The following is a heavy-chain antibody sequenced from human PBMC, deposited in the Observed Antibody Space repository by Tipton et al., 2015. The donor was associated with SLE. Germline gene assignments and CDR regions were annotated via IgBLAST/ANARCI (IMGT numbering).Heavy chain of an antibody. Sequence: SLRLSCAASGFTFSSYSMNWVRQAPGKGLEWVSSISSSSYIYYADSVKGRFTISRDNAKNSLYLQMNSLRAEDTAVYYCARVQSGYERYFDLWGRGTLVTVSS. CDR3: ARVQSGYERYFDL. J-gene: IGHJ2*01. CDR2: ISSSSYI. V-gene: IGHV3-21*01. D-gene: IGHD3-10*01. CDR1: GFTFSSYS.